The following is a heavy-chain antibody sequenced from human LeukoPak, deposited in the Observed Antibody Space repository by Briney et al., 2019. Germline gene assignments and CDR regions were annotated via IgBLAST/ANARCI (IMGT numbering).Heavy chain of an antibody. Sequence: GGSLRLSCAASGFTFSSYAMHWVRQAPGKGLEWVAVISYDGSNKYYADSVKGRFTISRDNSKNTLYLQMNSLRAEDTAVYYCAKGGLRFLGGANPPDYWGQGTLVTVSS. CDR2: ISYDGSNK. CDR1: GFTFSSYA. V-gene: IGHV3-30-3*01. CDR3: AKGGLRFLGGANPPDY. J-gene: IGHJ4*02. D-gene: IGHD3-3*01.